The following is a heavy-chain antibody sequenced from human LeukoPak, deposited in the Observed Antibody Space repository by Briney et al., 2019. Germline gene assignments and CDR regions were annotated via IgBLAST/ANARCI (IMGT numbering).Heavy chain of an antibody. CDR3: ARSSGSLFDY. V-gene: IGHV4-38-2*02. CDR1: GYSISSGYY. J-gene: IGHJ4*02. CDR2: FYHSGST. Sequence: SETLSLTCTVSGYSISSGYYWGWIRQPPGKGLEWIGNFYHSGSTYYNPSLKSRVTISVDTSKNQFSLKLSSVTAADTAVYYCARSSGSLFDYWGQGTLVTVSS. D-gene: IGHD1-26*01.